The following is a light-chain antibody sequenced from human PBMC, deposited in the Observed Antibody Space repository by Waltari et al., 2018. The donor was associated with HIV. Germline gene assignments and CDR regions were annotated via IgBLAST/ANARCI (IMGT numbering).Light chain of an antibody. CDR3: AAWDDNLNGL. Sequence: QSGLTQPPSASGTPGQRVTISCSGGRFNIGSNSVTWYQQLPGAAPRLLIYNSNKRPAGVPDRFSGSKSGTSASLAISGLQSEDEADYYCAAWDDNLNGLFGGGTKLTVL. J-gene: IGLJ2*01. V-gene: IGLV1-44*01. CDR1: RFNIGSNS. CDR2: NSN.